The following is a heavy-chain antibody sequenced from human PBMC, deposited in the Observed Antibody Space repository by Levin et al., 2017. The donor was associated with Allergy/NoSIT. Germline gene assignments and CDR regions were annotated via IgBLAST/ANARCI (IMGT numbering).Heavy chain of an antibody. Sequence: PGGSLRLSCAASGFTFSGSSIHWVRQASGKGLEWVGRIRSKANNNATAYAASVRGRFTISRDDSKNTAFLQMNRLKTEDTAVYYCTTRGDYYDSSGRPWGQGTLVTVSS. D-gene: IGHD3-22*01. CDR2: IRSKANNNAT. CDR1: GFTFSGSS. V-gene: IGHV3-73*01. CDR3: TTRGDYYDSSGRP. J-gene: IGHJ4*02.